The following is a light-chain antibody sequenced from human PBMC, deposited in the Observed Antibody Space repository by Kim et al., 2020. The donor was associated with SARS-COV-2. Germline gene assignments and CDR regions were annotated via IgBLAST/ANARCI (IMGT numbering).Light chain of an antibody. CDR2: GKT. CDR1: SLRTYY. Sequence: SSELTQDPAVSVALGQTVRITCQGDSLRTYYASWYQLKPGQAPVLVLYGKTNRPSGIPDRFSGASSGTTASLIITGARAEDEADYYCHSHDTTGAVFGGGTQLTVL. J-gene: IGLJ2*01. CDR3: HSHDTTGAV. V-gene: IGLV3-19*01.